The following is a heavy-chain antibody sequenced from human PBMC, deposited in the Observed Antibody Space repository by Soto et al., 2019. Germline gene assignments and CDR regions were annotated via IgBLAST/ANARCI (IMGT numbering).Heavy chain of an antibody. CDR1: GFPFSNFA. CDR2: ISGSGASK. V-gene: IGHV3-23*01. Sequence: EVQLLESGGDLVQPGGSLRLSCAASGFPFSNFAMSWVRQTPGKGLQWVSGISGSGASKYNADSVRGRFTISRDNSKNMLYLQMNSLRAGDTALYYCAKASGGPCIHTFDYWGQGTLVTVSS. CDR3: AKASGGPCIHTFDY. J-gene: IGHJ4*02. D-gene: IGHD2-15*01.